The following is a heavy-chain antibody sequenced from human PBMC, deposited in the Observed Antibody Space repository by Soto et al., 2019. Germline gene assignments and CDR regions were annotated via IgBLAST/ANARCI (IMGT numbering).Heavy chain of an antibody. CDR1: GFTFSAYW. CDR2: INQDGTEK. Sequence: GGSLRLSCAASGFTFSAYWMDWVRQAPGKGLEWVANINQDGTEKHYVDSVKGRFTISRDNSKNTLFLQMNSLRAEDTAVYYCANVKVVMVEAAAIQTWGQGTLVTVSS. V-gene: IGHV3-7*01. D-gene: IGHD2-15*01. CDR3: ANVKVVMVEAAAIQT. J-gene: IGHJ5*02.